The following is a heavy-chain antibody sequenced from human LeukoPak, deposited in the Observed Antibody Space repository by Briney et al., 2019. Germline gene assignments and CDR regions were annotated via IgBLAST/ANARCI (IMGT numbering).Heavy chain of an antibody. CDR3: TTDLYSGSYFDAFDI. CDR1: GFTFSSYW. CDR2: INSDGSST. V-gene: IGHV3-74*01. D-gene: IGHD1-26*01. J-gene: IGHJ3*02. Sequence: GGSLRLSCAASGFTFSSYWMHWVRQAPGKGLVWVSRINSDGSSTRYADSVKGRFTISRDNAKNTLYLQMNSLKTEDTAVYYCTTDLYSGSYFDAFDIWGQGTMVTVSS.